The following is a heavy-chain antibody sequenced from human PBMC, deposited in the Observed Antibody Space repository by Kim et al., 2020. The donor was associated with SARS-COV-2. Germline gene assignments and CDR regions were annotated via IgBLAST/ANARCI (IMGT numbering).Heavy chain of an antibody. Sequence: SVKGRFTISRDNSNNTLYLQMNSLRTEDTALYYCAKASGYARYYYYGMDVWGQGTTVTVSS. V-gene: IGHV3-43*01. J-gene: IGHJ6*02. CDR3: AKASGYARYYYYGMDV. D-gene: IGHD5-12*01.